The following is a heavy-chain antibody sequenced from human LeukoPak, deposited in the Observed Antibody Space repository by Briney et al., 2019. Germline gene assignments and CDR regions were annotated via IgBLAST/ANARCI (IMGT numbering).Heavy chain of an antibody. CDR3: ARDNTREGLDP. V-gene: IGHV4-61*01. J-gene: IGHJ5*02. CDR1: GGSVSSGSYY. Sequence: SETLSLTCTVTGGSVSSGSYYWSWIRQSPGKGLEWIGYIYYSGGTNYNPPLKSRVTISLDTSKNQFSLKLSSVTAADTAIYYCARDNTREGLDPWGQGTLVTVSS. D-gene: IGHD1-1*01. CDR2: IYYSGGT.